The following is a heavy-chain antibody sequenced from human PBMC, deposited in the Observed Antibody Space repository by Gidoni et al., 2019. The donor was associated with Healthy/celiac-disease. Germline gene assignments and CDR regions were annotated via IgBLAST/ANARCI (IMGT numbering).Heavy chain of an antibody. CDR3: AKETQLFPLVVVPPY. D-gene: IGHD2-15*01. Sequence: QVQLVESGGGVVQPGRSLRLSCAASGFIFITYGMHWVRQAPGKGLEWVAVISYDGSNKYYADSVKGRFTISRDNSKNTLYLQMDSLRPEDTAVYYCAKETQLFPLVVVPPYWGQGTLVTVSS. CDR2: ISYDGSNK. V-gene: IGHV3-30*18. J-gene: IGHJ4*02. CDR1: GFIFITYG.